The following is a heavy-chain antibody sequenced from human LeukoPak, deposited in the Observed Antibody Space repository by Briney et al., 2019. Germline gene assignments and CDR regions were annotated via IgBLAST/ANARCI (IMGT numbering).Heavy chain of an antibody. CDR2: MFYTGSG. CDR3: ATNLPGYSYGYWVA. CDR1: GGSMSNYY. V-gene: IGHV4-59*01. J-gene: IGHJ5*02. D-gene: IGHD5-18*01. Sequence: SETLSLTCTVSGGSMSNYYWSWIRQPPGKGLEWLGYMFYTGSGKYNPSLKSRVTISVDTSKRQISLKLTSMTAADTAVYYCATNLPGYSYGYWVAWGQGTLVTVSS.